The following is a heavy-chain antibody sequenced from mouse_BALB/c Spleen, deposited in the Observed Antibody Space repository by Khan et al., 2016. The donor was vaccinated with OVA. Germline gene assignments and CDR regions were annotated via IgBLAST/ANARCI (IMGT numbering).Heavy chain of an antibody. J-gene: IGHJ2*01. CDR3: ATSYFYGYYFDY. Sequence: DVMLVESGGGLVQPGGSRKLSCAASGFTFNNYGMHWVRQAPEKGLEWVAYISGDSNTIYYVDSVKGRFTISSDNPKNTLFLQMTSLMSEDTAMYYCATSYFYGYYFDYWGPGTTLTVS. V-gene: IGHV5-17*02. CDR1: GFTFNNYG. D-gene: IGHD1-1*01. CDR2: ISGDSNTI.